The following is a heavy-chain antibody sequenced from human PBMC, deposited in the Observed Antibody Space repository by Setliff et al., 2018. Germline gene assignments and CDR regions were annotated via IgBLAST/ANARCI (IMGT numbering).Heavy chain of an antibody. CDR2: IYHSGST. CDR3: ARHVYGSGSYYNWFDP. D-gene: IGHD3-10*01. J-gene: IGHJ5*02. V-gene: IGHV4-38-2*01. CDR1: GYSISSGYY. Sequence: SETLSLTCAVSGYSISSGYYWGWIRQPPGKGLEWIGSIYHSGSTYYNPSLKSRVTISVDTSKNQFSLKLSSVAAADTAVYYCARHVYGSGSYYNWFDPWGQGTLVTVSS.